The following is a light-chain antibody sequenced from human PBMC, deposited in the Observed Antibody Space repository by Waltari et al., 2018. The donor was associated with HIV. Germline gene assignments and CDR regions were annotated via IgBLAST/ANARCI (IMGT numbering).Light chain of an antibody. Sequence: DIQMTQSPSTLSASVGDRVIITCRASQTISSWLAWYQQKAGKAPKLLIHKASNLESGVPSRFRGSGSGTEFTLTINSLQPDDFATYYCQQYNSYPYTFGQGTKLEI. CDR1: QTISSW. CDR2: KAS. V-gene: IGKV1-5*03. CDR3: QQYNSYPYT. J-gene: IGKJ2*01.